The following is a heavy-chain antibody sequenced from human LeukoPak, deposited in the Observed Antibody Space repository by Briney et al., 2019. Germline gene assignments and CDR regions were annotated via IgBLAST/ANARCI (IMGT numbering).Heavy chain of an antibody. J-gene: IGHJ6*03. D-gene: IGHD2-21*01. V-gene: IGHV3-21*01. Sequence: GGSLRLSCAASGFTFDTYNFNWVRQAPGKGLEWVASIRSYSSYIHYADSVKGRFTISRDDAKKSLDLQMNSLRAADTAVYFCARYSEVYYYVDVWGAGTTVIVSS. CDR3: ARYSEVYYYVDV. CDR2: IRSYSSYI. CDR1: GFTFDTYN.